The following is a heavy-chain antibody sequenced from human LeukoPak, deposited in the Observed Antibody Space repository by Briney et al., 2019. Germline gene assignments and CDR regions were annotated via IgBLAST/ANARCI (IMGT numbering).Heavy chain of an antibody. CDR3: AKTRTIFGVVGYLDV. Sequence: PGGSLRLSCTVSEFTFSSYEMNWVRQAPHKGLEWVSGISGSGSITSYADSVKGRFTISRDNSKNTLDLQMNSLRGEDTAVYYCAKTRTIFGVVGYLDVWGKGTTVTVSS. CDR1: EFTFSSYE. J-gene: IGHJ6*03. CDR2: ISGSGSIT. V-gene: IGHV3-23*01. D-gene: IGHD3-3*01.